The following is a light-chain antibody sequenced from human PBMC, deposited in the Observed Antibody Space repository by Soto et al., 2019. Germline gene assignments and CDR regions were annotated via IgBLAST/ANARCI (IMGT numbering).Light chain of an antibody. CDR3: QQRSNWPLT. J-gene: IGKJ4*01. Sequence: ERVMTQSPATLSVSPGERATLSCRASQSVSSNLAWYQQKPGQAPRLLIYDASNRATGIPARFSGSGSGTDFTLTISSLEPEDFAVYYCQQRSNWPLTFGGGTKVDIK. CDR1: QSVSSN. V-gene: IGKV3-11*01. CDR2: DAS.